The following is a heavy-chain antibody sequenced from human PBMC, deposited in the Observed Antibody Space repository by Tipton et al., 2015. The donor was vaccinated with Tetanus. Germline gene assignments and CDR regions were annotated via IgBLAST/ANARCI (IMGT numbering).Heavy chain of an antibody. CDR2: IYYSGST. D-gene: IGHD3-10*01. J-gene: IGHJ5*02. CDR1: GGSISSYY. V-gene: IGHV4-59*01. CDR3: ARVWFGEFMFLNWFDP. Sequence: TLSLTCTVSGGSISSYYWSWIRQPPGKGLEWIGYIYYSGSTNYNPSLKSRVTISVDTSKNQFSLKLSSVTAADTAVYYCARVWFGEFMFLNWFDPWGQGTLVTVSS.